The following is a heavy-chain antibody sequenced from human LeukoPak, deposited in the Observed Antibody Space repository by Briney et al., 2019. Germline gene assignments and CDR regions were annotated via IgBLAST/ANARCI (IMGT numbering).Heavy chain of an antibody. CDR2: ISGSGART. CDR1: GFTFSSYV. J-gene: IGHJ4*02. Sequence: GGSLRLSCSASGFTFSSYVMYWVRQAPGKGLDYVSAISGSGARTDYTDSVKGRFTISRGNSKNTLYLQMHSLRAEDTAVYYCAKKVVVQDATRGGLDYWGQGTLVTVSS. D-gene: IGHD2-15*01. CDR3: AKKVVVQDATRGGLDY. V-gene: IGHV3-23*01.